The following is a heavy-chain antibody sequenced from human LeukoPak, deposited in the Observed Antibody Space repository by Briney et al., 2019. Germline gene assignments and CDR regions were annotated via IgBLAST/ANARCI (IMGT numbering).Heavy chain of an antibody. CDR2: IYTSGST. D-gene: IGHD3-3*01. CDR1: GGSISSGSYY. Sequence: SQTLSLTCTVSGGSISSGSYYWSWIRQPAGKGLEWIGRIYTSGSTNYNPSLKSRVTISVDTSKNQFSLKLSSVTAADTAVYYCARGGDFWNGYSRGYYMDVWGKGTTVTVSS. V-gene: IGHV4-61*02. J-gene: IGHJ6*03. CDR3: ARGGDFWNGYSRGYYMDV.